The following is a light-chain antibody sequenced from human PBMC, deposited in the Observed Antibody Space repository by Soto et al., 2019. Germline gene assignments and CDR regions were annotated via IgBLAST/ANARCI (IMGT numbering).Light chain of an antibody. Sequence: NFMLTQPHSVSGSPGKTVNISCTRSSGSIGSNYVQWYQQRPGSAPTTVIYEDNHRPSGVPDRFSGSIDTSSNSASLSISGLKTEDEADYYCQSYDSNTAVFGGGTKLTVL. J-gene: IGLJ2*01. CDR3: QSYDSNTAV. CDR2: EDN. V-gene: IGLV6-57*03. CDR1: SGSIGSNY.